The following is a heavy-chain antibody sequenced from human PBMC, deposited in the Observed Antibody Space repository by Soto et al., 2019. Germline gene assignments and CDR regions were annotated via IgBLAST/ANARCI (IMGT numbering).Heavy chain of an antibody. CDR2: ISGSGGST. CDR1: GFTFSSYA. CDR3: AKVVEWLLIKNYFDY. V-gene: IGHV3-23*01. J-gene: IGHJ4*02. Sequence: GGSLRLSCAASGFTFSSYAMSWVRQAPGKGLEWGSAISGSGGSTYYADSVKGRFTISRDNSKNTLYLQMNSLRAEDTAVYYCAKVVEWLLIKNYFDYWGQGTLVTVSS. D-gene: IGHD3-3*01.